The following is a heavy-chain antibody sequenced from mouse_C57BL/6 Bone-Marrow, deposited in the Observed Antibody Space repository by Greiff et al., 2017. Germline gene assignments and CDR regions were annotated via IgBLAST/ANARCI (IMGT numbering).Heavy chain of an antibody. CDR3: ARWGYYETFAY. Sequence: QVQLQQSGAELARPGASVKLSCKASGYTFTSYGISWVKQRPGQGLEWIGEIYPRSGTTYYNETFKGKATLTADTSSSTAYMELRSLTSEDSAVYFGARWGYYETFAYWGQGTLVTVSA. V-gene: IGHV1-81*01. D-gene: IGHD2-4*01. CDR1: GYTFTSYG. CDR2: IYPRSGTT. J-gene: IGHJ3*01.